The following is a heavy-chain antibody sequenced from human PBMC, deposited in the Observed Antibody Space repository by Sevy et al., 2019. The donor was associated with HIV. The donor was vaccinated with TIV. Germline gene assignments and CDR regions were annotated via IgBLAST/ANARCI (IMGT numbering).Heavy chain of an antibody. D-gene: IGHD5-12*01. V-gene: IGHV3-21*01. CDR1: GFTFSSYS. Sequence: GGSLTLSCAASGFTFSSYSMNWVRQAPGKGLEWVSSISSSSSYIYYADSVKGRFTISRDNAKNSLYLQMNSLRAEDTAVYYCARSLSGYDALDYWGQGTLVTVSS. CDR2: ISSSSSYI. J-gene: IGHJ4*02. CDR3: ARSLSGYDALDY.